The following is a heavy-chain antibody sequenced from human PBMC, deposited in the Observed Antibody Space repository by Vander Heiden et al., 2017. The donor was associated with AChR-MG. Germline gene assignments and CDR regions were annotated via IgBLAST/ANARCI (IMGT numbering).Heavy chain of an antibody. CDR3: ARDSITIFGVVINTYYYYGMDV. J-gene: IGHJ6*02. D-gene: IGHD3-3*01. V-gene: IGHV1-69*06. CDR1: GGTFSSYA. Sequence: QVQLVQSGAEVKKPGSSVKVSCKASGGTFSSYAISWVRQAPGQGLEWMGGIMPIFGTANYGQKFQGRVTITADKSTSTAYMELSSLRAEDTAVYYCARDSITIFGVVINTYYYYGMDVWGQGTTVTVSS. CDR2: IMPIFGTA.